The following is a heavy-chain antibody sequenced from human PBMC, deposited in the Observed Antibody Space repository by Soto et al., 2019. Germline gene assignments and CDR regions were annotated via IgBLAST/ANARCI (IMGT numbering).Heavy chain of an antibody. V-gene: IGHV1-69*01. CDR1: GGTFSSYA. J-gene: IGHJ6*02. D-gene: IGHD6-19*01. Sequence: QVQLVQSGAEVKKPGSSVKVSCKASGGTFSSYAISWVRQAPGQGLEWMGGIIPIFGTANYAQKFQGRVTITADESMSTAYMELSSVRSEDTAVYYFASQQGGGWDSYYYYGMDVWGQGTTVTVSS. CDR3: ASQQGGGWDSYYYYGMDV. CDR2: IIPIFGTA.